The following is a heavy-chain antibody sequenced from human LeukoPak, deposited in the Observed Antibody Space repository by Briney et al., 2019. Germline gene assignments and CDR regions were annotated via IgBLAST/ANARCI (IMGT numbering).Heavy chain of an antibody. CDR3: AKDNSSSWVSFDY. D-gene: IGHD6-13*01. V-gene: IGHV3-21*01. J-gene: IGHJ4*02. CDR1: GFTFSSYS. Sequence: GGSLRLSCAASGFTFSSYSMNWVRQAPGKGLEWVSSISSSSSYIYYADSVKGRFTISRGNAKNSLYLQMNSLRAEDTAVYYCAKDNSSSWVSFDYWGQGTLVTVSS. CDR2: ISSSSSYI.